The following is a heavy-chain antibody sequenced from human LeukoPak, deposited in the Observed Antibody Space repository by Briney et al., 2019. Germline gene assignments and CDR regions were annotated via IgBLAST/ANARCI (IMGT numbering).Heavy chain of an antibody. V-gene: IGHV4-34*01. D-gene: IGHD3-3*01. Sequence: SETLSLTCAVYGESFSGYYWSWIRQPPGKGLEWIGEMNHSGSTNYNPSLKSRVTISVDTSKNQFSLKLSSVTAADTAVYYCAGTYYDFWSGYYYFDYWGQGTLVTVSS. CDR1: GESFSGYY. J-gene: IGHJ4*02. CDR2: MNHSGST. CDR3: AGTYYDFWSGYYYFDY.